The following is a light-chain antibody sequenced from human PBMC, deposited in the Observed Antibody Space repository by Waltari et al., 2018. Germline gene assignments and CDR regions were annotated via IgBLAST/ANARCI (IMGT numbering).Light chain of an antibody. V-gene: IGKV1-5*03. CDR3: QQYNTYSS. CDR1: QSISNY. J-gene: IGKJ2*03. CDR2: KAS. Sequence: DIQMTQSPSTLSTSVGDTITITCRASQSISNYLAWYQHKPGKAPKLLIYKASSSGSGVPSRFSGSGSGTEFTLTISRLQPDDFATYYCQQYNTYSSFGQGTKLEIK.